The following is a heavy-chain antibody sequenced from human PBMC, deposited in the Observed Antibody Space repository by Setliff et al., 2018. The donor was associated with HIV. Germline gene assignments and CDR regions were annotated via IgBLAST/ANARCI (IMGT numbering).Heavy chain of an antibody. CDR3: ARAGTPGSVDF. V-gene: IGHV1-46*01. D-gene: IGHD1-1*01. CDR2: INPSGGST. CDR1: TYTFTRNY. Sequence: ASVKVSCKASTYTFTRNYMHWVRQAPGQGLEWMGTINPSGGSTGYAQKFQDRVTMTRDTSTSTVDMELSSLRSEDTARSYGARAGTPGSVDFWGRGTLVTVSS. J-gene: IGHJ4*02.